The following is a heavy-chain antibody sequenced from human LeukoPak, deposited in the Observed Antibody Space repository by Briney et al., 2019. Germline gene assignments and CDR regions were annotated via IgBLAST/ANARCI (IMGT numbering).Heavy chain of an antibody. CDR1: GGTFSSYA. D-gene: IGHD3-22*01. CDR3: ASDMGYYDSSGYYLY. J-gene: IGHJ4*02. Sequence: SVKVSCKASGGTFSSYAISWVRQAPGQGLEWMGRIIPIFGTANYAQKFQGRVTITTDESTSTAYMELSSLRSEDTAVYYCASDMGYYDSSGYYLYWGQGTLVTVPS. CDR2: IIPIFGTA. V-gene: IGHV1-69*05.